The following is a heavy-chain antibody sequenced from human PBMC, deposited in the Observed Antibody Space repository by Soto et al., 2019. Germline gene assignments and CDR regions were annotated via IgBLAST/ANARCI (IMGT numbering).Heavy chain of an antibody. V-gene: IGHV4-59*08. Sequence: SETLSLTCTVSGGSIISYYWSWSRQPPWKGLEWIGYIYYSGSTNYNPSLKSRVTISVDTSKNQFSLKLSSVTAADTAVYYCARRYGPGFDYWGQGTLVTVS. CDR2: IYYSGST. D-gene: IGHD4-17*01. CDR3: ARRYGPGFDY. CDR1: GGSIISYY. J-gene: IGHJ4*02.